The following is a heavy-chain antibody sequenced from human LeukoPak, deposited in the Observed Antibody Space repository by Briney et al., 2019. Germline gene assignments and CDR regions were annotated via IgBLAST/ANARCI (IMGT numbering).Heavy chain of an antibody. J-gene: IGHJ4*02. CDR2: ISGSGGST. CDR1: GFTFSTYA. V-gene: IGHV3-23*01. D-gene: IGHD5-12*01. Sequence: LPGGSLRLSCAASGFTFSTYAMSWVRQAPGRGLEWVSAISGSGGSTHYADSVNGRFTISRDNSKNTLYLQMNSVRAEDTAVYYCGDYDLGYWGQGALVTVSS. CDR3: GDYDLGY.